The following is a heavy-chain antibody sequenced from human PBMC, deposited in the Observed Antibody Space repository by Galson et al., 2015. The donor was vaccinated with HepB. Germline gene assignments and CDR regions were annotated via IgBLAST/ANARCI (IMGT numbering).Heavy chain of an antibody. V-gene: IGHV3-33*01. CDR3: ARDIGYSPFDI. J-gene: IGHJ3*02. CDR1: GFTFSGYG. Sequence: SLRLSCAASGFTFSGYGMHWVRQAPGKGLEWVAVIWHDGNTENYADSVKGRFTISGDNSKSTLFLQMNSLRAEDTAVYYCARDIGYSPFDIWGQGTMVTVSS. D-gene: IGHD3-22*01. CDR2: IWHDGNTE.